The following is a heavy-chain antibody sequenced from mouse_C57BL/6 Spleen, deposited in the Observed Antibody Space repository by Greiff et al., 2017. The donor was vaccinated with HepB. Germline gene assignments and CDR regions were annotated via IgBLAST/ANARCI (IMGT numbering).Heavy chain of an antibody. V-gene: IGHV1-82*01. CDR1: GYAFSSSW. CDR3: ANPSRAY. J-gene: IGHJ3*01. CDR2: IYPGDGDT. Sequence: VKLMESGPELVKPGASVKISCKASGYAFSSSWMNWVKQRPGKGLEWIGRIYPGDGDTNYNGKLKGKATLTADKSSSTAYMQLSSLTSEDSAVYFSANPSRAYWGQGTLVTVSA.